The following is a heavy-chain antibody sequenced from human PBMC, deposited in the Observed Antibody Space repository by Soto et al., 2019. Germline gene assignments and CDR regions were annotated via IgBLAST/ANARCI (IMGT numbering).Heavy chain of an antibody. J-gene: IGHJ6*03. Sequence: SETLSLTCTVSGGSISSYYWSWIRQPPGKGLEWIGYIYYSGSTNYNPSLKSRVTISVDTSKNQFSLKLSSVTAADTAVYYCACSIFSLYYMDVWGKGTTVTVSS. V-gene: IGHV4-59*01. D-gene: IGHD3-3*01. CDR2: IYYSGST. CDR1: GGSISSYY. CDR3: ACSIFSLYYMDV.